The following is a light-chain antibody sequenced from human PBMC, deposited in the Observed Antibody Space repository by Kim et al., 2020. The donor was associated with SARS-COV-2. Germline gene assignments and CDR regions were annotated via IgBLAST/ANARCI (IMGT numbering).Light chain of an antibody. CDR3: QQTWSTPRT. J-gene: IGKJ1*01. V-gene: IGKV1-39*01. Sequence: ASVGDRSTIPCRTSQTICKYLYWYQEKPGQAPRLLIYSASSLQSGVPSRFSGRGSGTDFTLTIRRLQPDDFATCYCQQTWSTPRTFGQGTKVDIK. CDR1: QTICKY. CDR2: SAS.